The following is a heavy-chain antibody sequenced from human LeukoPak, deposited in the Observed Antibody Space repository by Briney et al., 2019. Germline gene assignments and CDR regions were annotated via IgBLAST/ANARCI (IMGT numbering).Heavy chain of an antibody. Sequence: GESLKISCKGSGYSFTSYWIGWLRQMSGKGLEWMGIIYPGDSDTRYSPSFQGQVTISADKSISTAYLQWSSLKASDTAIYFCARASSGKFDIWGQGTLVTVSP. J-gene: IGHJ4*02. V-gene: IGHV5-51*01. D-gene: IGHD6-19*01. CDR2: IYPGDSDT. CDR1: GYSFTSYW. CDR3: ARASSGKFDI.